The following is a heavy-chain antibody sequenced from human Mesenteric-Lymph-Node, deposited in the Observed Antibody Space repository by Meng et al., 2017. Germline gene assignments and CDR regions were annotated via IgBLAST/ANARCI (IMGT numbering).Heavy chain of an antibody. V-gene: IGHV4-38-2*01. CDR2: INHSGST. CDR1: GYSISSGYY. J-gene: IGHJ4*02. D-gene: IGHD2-15*01. Sequence: SETLSLTCAVSGYSISSGYYWGWIRQPPGKGLEWIGEINHSGSTNYNPSLKSRVTISVDTSKNQFSLKLSSVTAADTAVYYCASSPILEYCSGASCYSWDYWGQGTLVTVSS. CDR3: ASSPILEYCSGASCYSWDY.